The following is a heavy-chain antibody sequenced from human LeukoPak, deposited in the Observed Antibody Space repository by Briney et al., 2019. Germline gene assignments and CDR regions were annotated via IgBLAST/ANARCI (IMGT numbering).Heavy chain of an antibody. D-gene: IGHD2-2*02. J-gene: IGHJ4*02. CDR1: GGSISSSSYY. CDR3: ARQYTGIDY. V-gene: IGHV4-39*01. Sequence: PSVTLSLTCTVSGGSISSSSYYWGWIRQPPGKGLEWIGSIYYSGSTYYNPSLKSRVTISVDTSKNQFSLKLSSVTATDTAVFYCARQYTGIDYWGQGTLVTVSS. CDR2: IYYSGST.